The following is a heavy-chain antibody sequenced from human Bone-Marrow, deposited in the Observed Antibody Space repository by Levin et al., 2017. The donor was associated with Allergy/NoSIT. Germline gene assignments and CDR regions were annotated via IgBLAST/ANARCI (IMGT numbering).Heavy chain of an antibody. Sequence: SQTLSLTCTVSGGSISSYYWSWIRQPPGKGLEWIGYIHYTGSTNYNPSLKSRVTISVDTSKNQFSLKMSSVTAADTAMYYCARGQGFYDTSAFDYWGQGTLVTVSS. D-gene: IGHD3-22*01. V-gene: IGHV4-59*01. J-gene: IGHJ4*02. CDR3: ARGQGFYDTSAFDY. CDR2: IHYTGST. CDR1: GGSISSYY.